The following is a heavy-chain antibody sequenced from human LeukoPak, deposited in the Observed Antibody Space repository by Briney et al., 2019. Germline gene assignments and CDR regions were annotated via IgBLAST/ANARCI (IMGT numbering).Heavy chain of an antibody. J-gene: IGHJ4*02. V-gene: IGHV3-7*01. Sequence: GGSLRLSCAASGLTFSSYWMSWVRQAPGKGLEWVANIKQDGSEKYYVDSVKGRFTISRDNAKNSLYLQMNSLRAEDTAVYYCARDGSSGYYYWGQGTLVTVSS. CDR3: ARDGSSGYYY. CDR1: GLTFSSYW. CDR2: IKQDGSEK. D-gene: IGHD3-22*01.